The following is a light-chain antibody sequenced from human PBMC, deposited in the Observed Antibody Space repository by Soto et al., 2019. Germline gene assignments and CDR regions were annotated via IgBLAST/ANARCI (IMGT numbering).Light chain of an antibody. V-gene: IGKV3-20*01. CDR3: EQYGSSRT. J-gene: IGKJ1*01. CDR2: GAS. CDR1: QSVSSSY. Sequence: EIVLTQSPGTLSLSPGERATLSCRASQSVSSSYLAWYQQKPGQAPRRLIYGASSRATGIPDRFGGSGSGTAFPLTISRLEPEDFAVYYCEQYGSSRTFGQRTKVEIK.